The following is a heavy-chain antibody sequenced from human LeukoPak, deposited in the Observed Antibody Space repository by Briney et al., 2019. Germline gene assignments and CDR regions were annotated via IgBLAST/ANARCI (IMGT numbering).Heavy chain of an antibody. CDR3: ARESYFYRAVDY. D-gene: IGHD1-26*01. Sequence: GGSLRLSCAASGFAASGFTFSTFGMHWVRQAPGKGLEWVAFIRYDGSNKYYADSVKGRFTISRDNAKNSLYLQMNSLRAEDTAVYYCARESYFYRAVDYWGQGTLVTVSS. CDR2: IRYDGSNK. CDR1: GFTFSTFG. J-gene: IGHJ4*02. V-gene: IGHV3-30*02.